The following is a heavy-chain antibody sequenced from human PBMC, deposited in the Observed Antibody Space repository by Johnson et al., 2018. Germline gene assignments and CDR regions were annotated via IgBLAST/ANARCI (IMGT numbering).Heavy chain of an antibody. J-gene: IGHJ4*02. CDR1: DSTFDEYM. CDR2: ISWDGISL. D-gene: IGHD1-1*01. CDR3: AKDADGSGYFDR. Sequence: VQLVESGGAVVHPGGSLRLSCTASDSTFDEYMMHWVRQAPGKALEWVSLISWDGISLFYSDSVRGRFVISRDNRKNSLYLQMNSLTPEDTAFNYCAKDADGSGYFDRWGQGALVTVSS. V-gene: IGHV3-43*01.